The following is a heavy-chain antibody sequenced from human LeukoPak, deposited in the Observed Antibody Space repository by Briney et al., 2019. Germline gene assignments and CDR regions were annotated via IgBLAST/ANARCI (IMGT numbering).Heavy chain of an antibody. Sequence: EASVKVSCKASGYTFTSYYMHWVRQAPGQGLEWTGIINPSGGSTSYAQKFQGRVTMTRNTSISTAYMELSSLRSEDTAVYYCARGRSGWYGYWGQGTLVTVSS. D-gene: IGHD6-19*01. V-gene: IGHV1-46*01. CDR1: GYTFTSYY. CDR3: ARGRSGWYGY. CDR2: INPSGGST. J-gene: IGHJ4*02.